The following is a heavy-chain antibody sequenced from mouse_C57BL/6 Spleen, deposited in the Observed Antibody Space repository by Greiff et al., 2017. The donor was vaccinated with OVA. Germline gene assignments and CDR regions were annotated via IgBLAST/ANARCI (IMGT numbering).Heavy chain of an antibody. J-gene: IGHJ2*01. CDR1: GYTFTSYW. Sequence: QVQLQQPGAELVMPGASVKLSCKASGYTFTSYWMHWVKQRPGQVLEWIGEIDPSDSYTNYNQKFKGKSTLTVDKSSSTAYMQLSSLTSEDSAVYYCARGYYYGFDYWGQGTTLTVSS. CDR2: IDPSDSYT. D-gene: IGHD1-1*01. V-gene: IGHV1-69*01. CDR3: ARGYYYGFDY.